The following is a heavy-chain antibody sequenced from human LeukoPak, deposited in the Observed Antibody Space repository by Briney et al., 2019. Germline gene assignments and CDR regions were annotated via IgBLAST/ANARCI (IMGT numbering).Heavy chain of an antibody. Sequence: GGSLRLSCAASGFTFSSYWMHWVRQAPGKGLVWVSRINSDGSRTSYADSVKGRFTISRDNAKNTLYLQMNSLRAEDTALYYCARGSYYDFWSGRHTPTDYWGQGTLVTVSS. V-gene: IGHV3-74*01. CDR3: ARGSYYDFWSGRHTPTDY. CDR2: INSDGSRT. CDR1: GFTFSSYW. J-gene: IGHJ4*02. D-gene: IGHD3-3*01.